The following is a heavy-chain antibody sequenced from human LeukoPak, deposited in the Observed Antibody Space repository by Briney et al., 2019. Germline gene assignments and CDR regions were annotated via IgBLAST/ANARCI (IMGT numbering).Heavy chain of an antibody. V-gene: IGHV4-4*09. D-gene: IGHD3-10*01. CDR3: ARVITMVRGVIENWFDP. CDR2: IYTSGST. CDR1: GGSISSYY. J-gene: IGHJ5*02. Sequence: SETLSLTCTVPGGSISSYYWSWIRQPPGKGLEWIGYIYTSGSTNYNPSLKSRVTISVDTSKNQFSLKLSSVTAADTAVYYCARVITMVRGVIENWFDPWGQGTLVTVSS.